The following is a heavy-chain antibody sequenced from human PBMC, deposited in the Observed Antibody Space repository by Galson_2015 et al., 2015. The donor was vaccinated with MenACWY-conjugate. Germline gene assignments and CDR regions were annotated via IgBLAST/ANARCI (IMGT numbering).Heavy chain of an antibody. CDR3: ATSPFCGGDCYDY. D-gene: IGHD2-21*01. J-gene: IGHJ4*02. CDR1: GYGFFGYW. V-gene: IGHV5-51*03. CDR2: IYPDDSNT. Sequence: QSGAEVKKPGESLKISCKGSGYGFFGYWIGWVRQMPGKGLEWMGIIYPDDSNTKYSPSFQGQVTISADKSINTAYLQWNSLKASDTAMYYCATSPFCGGDCYDYWGQGTLVSVSS.